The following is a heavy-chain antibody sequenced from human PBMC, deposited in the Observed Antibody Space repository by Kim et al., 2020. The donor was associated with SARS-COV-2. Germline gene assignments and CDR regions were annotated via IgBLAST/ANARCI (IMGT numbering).Heavy chain of an antibody. CDR3: ARAGTMVRGVIIPKTHQKYNWFDP. V-gene: IGHV4-4*02. CDR1: GGSISSSNW. D-gene: IGHD3-10*01. CDR2: IYHSGST. Sequence: SETLSLTCAVSGGSISSSNWWSWVRQPPGKGLEWIGEIYHSGSTNYNPSLKSRVTISVDKSKNQFSLKLSSVTAADTAVYYCARAGTMVRGVIIPKTHQKYNWFDPWGQGTLVTVSS. J-gene: IGHJ5*02.